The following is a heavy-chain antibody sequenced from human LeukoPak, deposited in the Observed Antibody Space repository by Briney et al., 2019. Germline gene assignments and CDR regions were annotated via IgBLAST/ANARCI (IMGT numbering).Heavy chain of an antibody. J-gene: IGHJ5*02. V-gene: IGHV3-23*01. CDR2: ISGSGGST. Sequence: GSLRLSCAASGFTFSSYAMSWVRQAPGKGLEWVSAISGSGGSTYYADSVKGRFTISRDNSKNTLYLQMNSLRAEDTAVYYRAKESSNYVSVNWFDPWGQGTLVTVSS. CDR3: AKESSNYVSVNWFDP. D-gene: IGHD4-11*01. CDR1: GFTFSSYA.